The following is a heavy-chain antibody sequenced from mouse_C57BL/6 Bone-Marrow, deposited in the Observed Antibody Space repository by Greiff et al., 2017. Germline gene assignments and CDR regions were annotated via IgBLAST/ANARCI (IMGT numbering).Heavy chain of an antibody. D-gene: IGHD2-5*01. J-gene: IGHJ4*01. Sequence: VQLQQSGPGLVQPSQSLSITCTVSGFSLTSYGVHWVRQSPGKGLEWLGVIWRGGSTDYNAAFMSRLSITKDNSKSQVFFKMNSLQADDTAIYXCAKGGVTRYYYAMDYWGQGTSGTVSS. CDR3: AKGGVTRYYYAMDY. V-gene: IGHV2-5*01. CDR1: GFSLTSYG. CDR2: IWRGGST.